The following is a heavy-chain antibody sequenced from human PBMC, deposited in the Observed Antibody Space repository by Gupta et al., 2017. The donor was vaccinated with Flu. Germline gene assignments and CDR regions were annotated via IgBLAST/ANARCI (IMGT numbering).Heavy chain of an antibody. Sequence: QVQLVQSGAEVKKPGASVKVSCTASGYTFTSYYMHWVRQAPGQGLEWMGIINPSGGSTSYAQKFQGRVTMTRDTSTSTVYMELSSLRSEDTAVYYCAREGTAGETYYYYYGMDVWGQGTTVTVSS. CDR3: AREGTAGETYYYYYGMDV. CDR1: GYTFTSYY. V-gene: IGHV1-46*01. J-gene: IGHJ6*02. CDR2: INPSGGST. D-gene: IGHD3-10*01.